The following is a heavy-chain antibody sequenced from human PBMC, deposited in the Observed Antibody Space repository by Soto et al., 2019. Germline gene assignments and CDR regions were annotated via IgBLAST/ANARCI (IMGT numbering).Heavy chain of an antibody. D-gene: IGHD4-4*01. Sequence: ASVKVSCKASGYTFTSYGISWVRQAPGQGLEWMRWISAYNGNTNYAQKLQGRVTMTTDTSTSTAYMELRSLRSDDTAVYYCARSMTTVGLKNYYYYGMDVWGQGTTVTVSS. J-gene: IGHJ6*02. V-gene: IGHV1-18*01. CDR2: ISAYNGNT. CDR1: GYTFTSYG. CDR3: ARSMTTVGLKNYYYYGMDV.